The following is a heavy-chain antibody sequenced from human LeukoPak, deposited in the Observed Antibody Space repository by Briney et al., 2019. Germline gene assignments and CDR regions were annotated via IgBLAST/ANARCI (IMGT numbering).Heavy chain of an antibody. CDR1: GFTSSSYA. D-gene: IGHD6-19*01. J-gene: IGHJ4*02. CDR3: AKHDGAAVAGIFDY. CDR2: ISGSGGST. Sequence: GGSLRLSCAASGFTSSSYAMSWVRQAPGKGLEWVSAISGSGGSTYYADSVKGRFTISSDNSKNTLDLQMNSLRAEDTAVYYCAKHDGAAVAGIFDYWGQGTLVTVSS. V-gene: IGHV3-23*01.